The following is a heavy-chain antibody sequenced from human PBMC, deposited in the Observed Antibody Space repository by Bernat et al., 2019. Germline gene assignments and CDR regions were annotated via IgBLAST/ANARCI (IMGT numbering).Heavy chain of an antibody. CDR2: ISYDGSNK. Sequence: VQLLESGGGLVQPGGSLRLSCAASGFTFSSYAMSWVRQAPGKGLEWVAVISYDGSNKYYADSVKGRFTISRDNSKNTLYLQMNSLRAEDTAVYYCAKSSSSCPFDYWGQGTLVTVSS. D-gene: IGHD6-6*01. CDR1: GFTFSSYA. J-gene: IGHJ4*02. V-gene: IGHV3-30*18. CDR3: AKSSSSCPFDY.